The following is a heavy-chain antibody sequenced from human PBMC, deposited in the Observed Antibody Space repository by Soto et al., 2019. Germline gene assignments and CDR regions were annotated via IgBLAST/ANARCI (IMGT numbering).Heavy chain of an antibody. CDR1: GPTFIAYY. Sequence: QLVQSGAEVKKPGASVRVSCKTSGPTFIAYYIHWGRQAPGQGLEWMGWIDPKSGGTTYEQKFLGRVTITRDTSINTAYMDLNRLTSDDTAVYYCARVSVDVPEWGQGTLITVSS. CDR3: ARVSVDVPE. J-gene: IGHJ4*02. V-gene: IGHV1-2*02. CDR2: IDPKSGGT. D-gene: IGHD5-12*01.